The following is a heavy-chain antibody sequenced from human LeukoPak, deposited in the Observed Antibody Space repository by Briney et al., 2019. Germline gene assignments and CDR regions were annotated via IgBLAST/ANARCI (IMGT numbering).Heavy chain of an antibody. CDR3: ARERGRGRDSPWFDY. V-gene: IGHV3-53*01. Sequence: GGSLRLSCAASGFIVSGDFMSWVRQAPGKGLEWVSVIYSDGSTYYADSVEGRFTISRDNSKNTLDLQMTGLRAEDTAVYYCARERGRGRDSPWFDYWGQGTLVTVSS. J-gene: IGHJ4*02. D-gene: IGHD1-26*01. CDR1: GFIVSGDF. CDR2: IYSDGST.